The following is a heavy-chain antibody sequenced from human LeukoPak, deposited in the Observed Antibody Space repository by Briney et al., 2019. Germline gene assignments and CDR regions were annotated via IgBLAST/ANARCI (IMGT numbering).Heavy chain of an antibody. V-gene: IGHV4-4*02. D-gene: IGHD1-1*01. Sequence: KPSETLSLTCAVSGGSISSSNWWSWVRQPPGKGLEWIGEIYHSGSTNYNPSLKSRVTISVDKSKNQFSLKLSSVTAADTAVYYCAREGGDWNQPGIDPWGQGTLVTVSS. CDR1: GGSISSSNW. J-gene: IGHJ5*02. CDR2: IYHSGST. CDR3: AREGGDWNQPGIDP.